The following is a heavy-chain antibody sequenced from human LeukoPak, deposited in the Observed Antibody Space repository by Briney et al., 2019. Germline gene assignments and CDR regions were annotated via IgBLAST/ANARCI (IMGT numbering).Heavy chain of an antibody. V-gene: IGHV1-46*01. J-gene: IGHJ4*02. CDR2: INPSGGST. CDR1: GYTFTSCY. D-gene: IGHD3-3*01. Sequence: GASVKVSCKASGYTFTSCYMHWVRQAPGQGLEWMGIINPSGGSTSYAQKFQGRVTMTRDTSISTAYMELSRLRSDDTAVYYCARVRPKPTIFGVVRPPTPNKYYFDYWGQGTLVTVSS. CDR3: ARVRPKPTIFGVVRPPTPNKYYFDY.